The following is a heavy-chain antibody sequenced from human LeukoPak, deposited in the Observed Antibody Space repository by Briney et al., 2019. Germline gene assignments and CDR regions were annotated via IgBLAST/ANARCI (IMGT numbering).Heavy chain of an antibody. D-gene: IGHD3-22*01. Sequence: PSETLSLTCTVSGGSISSYYWSWIRQPPGKGLEWIGFISYSGSTTYNPSLKSRVTISLDTSKNQFSLNLSSVTGADTAVYHCARGGPGSGYHYYLDYWGQGTLVTVSS. CDR2: ISYSGST. CDR3: ARGGPGSGYHYYLDY. J-gene: IGHJ4*02. V-gene: IGHV4-59*01. CDR1: GGSISSYY.